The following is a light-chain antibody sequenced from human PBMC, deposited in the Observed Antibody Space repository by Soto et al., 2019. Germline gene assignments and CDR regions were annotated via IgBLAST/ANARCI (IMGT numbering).Light chain of an antibody. CDR3: QQSSTAPFT. CDR2: AAS. Sequence: DIQMTQSPSSLSASVGDRVTITCRASQNINTYLNWYQQKPGKAPKLLIFAASSLQCGVPSRFSGSGSRTDFTLTISSLQPEDFATYYCQQSSTAPFTFGPGTKVDIK. J-gene: IGKJ3*01. V-gene: IGKV1-39*01. CDR1: QNINTY.